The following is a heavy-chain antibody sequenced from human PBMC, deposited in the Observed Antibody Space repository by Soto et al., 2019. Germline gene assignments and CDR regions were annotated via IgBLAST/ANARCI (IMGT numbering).Heavy chain of an antibody. CDR2: INVGNGNT. V-gene: IGHV1-3*01. CDR1: GYTFTSYA. J-gene: IGHJ5*02. Sequence: ASVKVSCKASGYTFTSYAMHWVRQAPGQRLEWMGWINVGNGNTKYSQKFQGRVTITRDTSASTAYMELSSLRSEDTAVYYCARDRIAVAGSGFDPWGQGTLVTVSS. D-gene: IGHD6-19*01. CDR3: ARDRIAVAGSGFDP.